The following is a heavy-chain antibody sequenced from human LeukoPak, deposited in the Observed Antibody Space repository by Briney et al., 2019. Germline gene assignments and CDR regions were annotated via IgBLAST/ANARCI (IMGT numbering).Heavy chain of an antibody. CDR1: GGSFSGYY. CDR2: INHSGST. Sequence: SETLSLTCAVYGGSFSGYYWSWIRQPPGKGLEWIGEINHSGSTNYNPSLKSRVTISVDTPKNQFSLKLSSVTAADTAVYYCARGRPYYDFWSGYYLPFDYWGQGTLVTVSS. V-gene: IGHV4-34*01. J-gene: IGHJ4*02. D-gene: IGHD3-3*01. CDR3: ARGRPYYDFWSGYYLPFDY.